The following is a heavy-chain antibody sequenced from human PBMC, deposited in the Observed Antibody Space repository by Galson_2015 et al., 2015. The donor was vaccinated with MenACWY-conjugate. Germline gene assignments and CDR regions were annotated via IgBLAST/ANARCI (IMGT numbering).Heavy chain of an antibody. V-gene: IGHV3-21*01. CDR3: ARDSAGGYDSGFDY. J-gene: IGHJ4*02. CDR1: GFTCSSYS. CDR2: VSSSSSYI. D-gene: IGHD5-12*01. Sequence: RLSCAASGFTCSSYSMNWVRQAPGKGLEWVSSVSSSSSYIYYADSVKGRFTISRDNAKNSLYLQMNSLRAEDTAVYYCARDSAGGYDSGFDYWGQGTLVTVSS.